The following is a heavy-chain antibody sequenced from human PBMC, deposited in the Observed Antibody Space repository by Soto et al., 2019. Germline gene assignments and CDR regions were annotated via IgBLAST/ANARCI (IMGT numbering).Heavy chain of an antibody. D-gene: IGHD6-19*01. CDR3: ARGTSPGYSSGWVDWFDP. CDR2: INPNSGGT. V-gene: IGHV1-2*02. Sequence: QVQLVQSGAEVKKPGASVKVSCKASGYTFTGYYMHWVRQAPGQGLEWMGWINPNSGGTNYAQKFQGRVTMTRDTSISTAYMELSRLRSDDTAVYYCARGTSPGYSSGWVDWFDPWGQGTLVTVSS. CDR1: GYTFTGYY. J-gene: IGHJ5*02.